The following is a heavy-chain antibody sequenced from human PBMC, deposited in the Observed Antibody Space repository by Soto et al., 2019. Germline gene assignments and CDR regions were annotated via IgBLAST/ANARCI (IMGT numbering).Heavy chain of an antibody. CDR3: AKDRYCSSTSCYAGFDY. CDR1: GFTFTSYA. CDR2: KSGSGGST. V-gene: IGHV3-23*01. Sequence: GGSLRLSCAASGFTFTSYAMSWVRQAPRKGLEWVSGKSGSGGSTHYADSVKGRFTISRDSSKSTLYLQMNSLRAEDTAVYYCAKDRYCSSTSCYAGFDYWGQGTLVTVSS. D-gene: IGHD2-2*01. J-gene: IGHJ4*02.